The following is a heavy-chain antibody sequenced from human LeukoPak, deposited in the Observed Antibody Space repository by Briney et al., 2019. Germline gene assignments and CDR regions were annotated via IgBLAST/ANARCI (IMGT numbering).Heavy chain of an antibody. J-gene: IGHJ6*02. CDR3: AKGRVGANGYYYYGMDV. CDR1: GFTFSNYA. V-gene: IGHV3-23*01. CDR2: ISGSGGST. Sequence: GGSLRLSCAASGFTFSNYAMSWVRQAPGKGLEWVSAISGSGGSTYYADSVKGRFTISRDNSKNTLYLQMNSLRTEDTAVYYCAKGRVGANGYYYYGMDVWGQGTTVTVSS. D-gene: IGHD1-26*01.